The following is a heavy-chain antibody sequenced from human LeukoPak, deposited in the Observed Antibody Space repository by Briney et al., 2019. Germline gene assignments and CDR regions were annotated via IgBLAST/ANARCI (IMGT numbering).Heavy chain of an antibody. CDR2: ISGSGGST. CDR3: AKERLTTTTFDS. CDR1: GFTFSTYA. J-gene: IGHJ4*02. D-gene: IGHD4-11*01. V-gene: IGHV3-23*01. Sequence: GGSLRLSCAASGFTFSTYAMSWVRQAPGKGLEWVSLISGSGGSTYYADSVKGRFTISRDNGKNTLSLQMNSLRAEDTALYYCAKERLTTTTFDSWGRGTLVTVCS.